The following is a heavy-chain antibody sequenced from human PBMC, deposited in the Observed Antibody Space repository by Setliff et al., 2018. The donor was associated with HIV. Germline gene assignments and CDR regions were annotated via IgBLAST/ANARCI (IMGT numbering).Heavy chain of an antibody. D-gene: IGHD2-15*01. V-gene: IGHV1-2*02. CDR2: INPNSGGT. CDR3: ARDPGYCSGGSCYSGGVDY. Sequence: ASVKVSCKASGYTFTGYYMHWVRQAPGQGLEWMGWINPNSGGTNYAQKFQGRVTMTRDTSFSTAYMELSRLRSDDTAVYYCARDPGYCSGGSCYSGGVDYWGQGTLVTVS. J-gene: IGHJ4*02. CDR1: GYTFTGYY.